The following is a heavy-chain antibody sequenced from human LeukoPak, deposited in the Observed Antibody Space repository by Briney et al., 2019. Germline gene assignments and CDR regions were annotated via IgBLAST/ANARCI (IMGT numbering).Heavy chain of an antibody. V-gene: IGHV1-46*01. Sequence: GASVKVSCKPSGYTFTSYYMHWVRQAPGQGLEWMGIINPSGGSTSYAQKFQGRVTMTRDTSTSTVYMELSSLRSEDTAVYYCASVITIFGVASPAFDIWGQGTMVTVSS. CDR2: INPSGGST. CDR1: GYTFTSYY. CDR3: ASVITIFGVASPAFDI. J-gene: IGHJ3*02. D-gene: IGHD3-3*01.